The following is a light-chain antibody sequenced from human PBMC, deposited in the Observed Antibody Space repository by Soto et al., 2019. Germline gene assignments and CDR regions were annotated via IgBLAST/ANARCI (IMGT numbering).Light chain of an antibody. V-gene: IGKV1-39*01. Sequence: DIQMTQSPSSLSASVGDRVTLTCRASRSITSGLSWFQQKPTKAPNLLIYGAFNLQSGVPSRFSGSGSGTNFTLTISSLQPEDFATYYCQQSYSSPFTFGPGTKVDIK. CDR2: GAF. J-gene: IGKJ3*01. CDR1: RSITSG. CDR3: QQSYSSPFT.